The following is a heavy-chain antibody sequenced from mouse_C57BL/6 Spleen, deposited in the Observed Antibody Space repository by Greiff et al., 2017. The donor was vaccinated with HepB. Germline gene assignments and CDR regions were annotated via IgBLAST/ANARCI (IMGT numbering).Heavy chain of an antibody. CDR3: ARMCIYYVNYGGAMDY. J-gene: IGHJ4*01. CDR2: IYPGSGST. CDR1: GYTFTSYW. V-gene: IGHV1-55*01. Sequence: VQLQQPGAELVKPGASVKMSCKASGYTFTSYWITWVKQRPGQGLEWIGDIYPGSGSTNYNEKFKSKATLTVDTSSSTAYMQLSSLTSEDAAVYYCARMCIYYVNYGGAMDYWGQGTSVTVSS. D-gene: IGHD2-1*01.